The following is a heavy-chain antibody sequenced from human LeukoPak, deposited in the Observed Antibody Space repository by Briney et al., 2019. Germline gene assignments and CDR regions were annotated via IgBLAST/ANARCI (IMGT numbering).Heavy chain of an antibody. CDR2: INWNSGKV. V-gene: IGHV3-9*01. D-gene: IGHD5-12*01. CDR1: GFTFGNYA. J-gene: IGHJ4*02. Sequence: GGSLRLSCAASGFTFGNYAMHWVRQAPGKGLEWVSGINWNSGKVAYADSVKGRFTVSRDNAKNSLYLQMNSLRGEDTALYFCSKGAGYEQESRLEYWGQGALVTVSA. CDR3: SKGAGYEQESRLEY.